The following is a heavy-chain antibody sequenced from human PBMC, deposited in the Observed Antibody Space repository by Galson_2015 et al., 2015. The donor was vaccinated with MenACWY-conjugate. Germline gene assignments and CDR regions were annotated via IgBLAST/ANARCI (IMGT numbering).Heavy chain of an antibody. CDR1: GGTFSSYA. D-gene: IGHD6-6*01. J-gene: IGHJ6*02. Sequence: SVKVSCKASGGTFSSYAISWVRQAPGQGLEWMGRIIPILGIENYAQKFQGRVTITANKSTSTAYMELSSLRSEDTAVYYCARGREDSSSNYYYYYGMDVWGQGTTVTVSS. CDR3: ARGREDSSSNYYYYYGMDV. V-gene: IGHV1-69*04. CDR2: IIPILGIE.